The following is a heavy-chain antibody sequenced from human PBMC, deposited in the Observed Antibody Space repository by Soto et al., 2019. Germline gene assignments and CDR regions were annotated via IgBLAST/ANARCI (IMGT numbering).Heavy chain of an antibody. Sequence: QVQLVQSGAEVKKPGSSVKVSCKASGGTFSSYAISWVRQAPGQGLEWMGGIIPIFGTANYAQKFQGRVTMTADESTSTAYMERSSLRAEDTAVYYGARVPSPVAYCGGDCYPPGYWFAPWGQGTLVTVAS. CDR1: GGTFSSYA. CDR3: ARVPSPVAYCGGDCYPPGYWFAP. CDR2: IIPIFGTA. J-gene: IGHJ5*02. V-gene: IGHV1-69*01. D-gene: IGHD2-21*02.